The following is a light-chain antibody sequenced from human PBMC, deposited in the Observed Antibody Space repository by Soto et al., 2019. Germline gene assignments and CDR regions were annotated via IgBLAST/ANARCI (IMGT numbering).Light chain of an antibody. CDR3: QKYDSAPWT. V-gene: IGKV1-27*01. J-gene: IGKJ1*01. CDR1: RGISNY. Sequence: DIQMTQSPSSLSASVRDRVTITCRASRGISNYLAWYQQKPGKVPKLLIYAASTLQSGVPSRFSGSGSGTDFTLTISSLQPEAVATYYCQKYDSAPWTFGQGTKVEIK. CDR2: AAS.